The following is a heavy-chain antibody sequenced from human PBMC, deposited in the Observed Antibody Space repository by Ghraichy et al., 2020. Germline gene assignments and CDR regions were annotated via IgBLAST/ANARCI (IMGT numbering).Heavy chain of an antibody. CDR2: ISWNSGSI. CDR3: AKDMWGGNDYGDYGFYYYGMDV. CDR1: GFTFDDYA. Sequence: GGSLRLSCAASGFTFDDYAMHWVRQAPGKGLEWVSGISWNSGSIGYADSVKGRFTISRDNAKNSLYLQMNSLRAEDTALYYYAKDMWGGNDYGDYGFYYYGMDVWGQGTTVTVSS. D-gene: IGHD4-17*01. J-gene: IGHJ6*02. V-gene: IGHV3-9*01.